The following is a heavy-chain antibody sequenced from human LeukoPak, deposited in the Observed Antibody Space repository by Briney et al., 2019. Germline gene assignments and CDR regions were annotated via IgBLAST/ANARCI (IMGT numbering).Heavy chain of an antibody. CDR1: GFTVSSNS. Sequence: GGSLRLSCTVSGFTVSSNSMSWVRQAPGKGLEWVSFIYSDNTHYSDSVKGRFTISRDNSKNTLYLQMNSLRAEDTAVYYCARWGQYSGYEKHDYWGQGTLVTVSS. D-gene: IGHD5-12*01. CDR2: IYSDNT. J-gene: IGHJ4*02. V-gene: IGHV3-53*01. CDR3: ARWGQYSGYEKHDY.